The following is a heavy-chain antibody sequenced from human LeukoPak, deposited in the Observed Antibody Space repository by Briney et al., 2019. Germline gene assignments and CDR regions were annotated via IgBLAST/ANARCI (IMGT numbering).Heavy chain of an antibody. CDR1: GYTFTSYG. J-gene: IGHJ6*03. Sequence: ASVKVSCKASGYTFTSYGISWVRQAPGQGLEWMGWISAYNGNTNYAQKLQGRVTMTTDTSTSTAYMELRSLRSDDTAVYYCARAPGEIYYYYYMDVWGKGTTVTVSS. CDR3: ARAPGEIYYYYYMDV. CDR2: ISAYNGNT. D-gene: IGHD3-10*01. V-gene: IGHV1-18*01.